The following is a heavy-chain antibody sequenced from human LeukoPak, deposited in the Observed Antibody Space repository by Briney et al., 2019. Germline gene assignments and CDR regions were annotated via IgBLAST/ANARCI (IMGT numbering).Heavy chain of an antibody. V-gene: IGHV3-30*02. J-gene: IGHJ4*02. CDR2: ITSDGNNK. Sequence: GGSLRLSCAASGFTVSSNYMSWVRQAPGKGLEWVTFITSDGNNKYYADSVKGRFTISRDNSKNTLYLQMNSLRAEDSAVYYCAKEVWQWLPPDYWGPGTLVTVSS. D-gene: IGHD6-19*01. CDR3: AKEVWQWLPPDY. CDR1: GFTVSSNY.